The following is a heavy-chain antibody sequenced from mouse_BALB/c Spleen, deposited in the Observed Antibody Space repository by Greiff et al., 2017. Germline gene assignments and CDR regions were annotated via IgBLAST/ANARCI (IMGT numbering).Heavy chain of an antibody. V-gene: IGHV3-6*02. J-gene: IGHJ4*01. D-gene: IGHD2-14*01. CDR1: GYSITSGYY. CDR2: ISYDGSN. CDR3: ARGDYRYDGNYYAMDY. Sequence: EVRLQESGPGLVKPSQSLSLTCSVTGYSITSGYYWNWIRQFPGNKLEWMGYISYDGSNNYNPSLKNRISITRDTSKNQFFLKLNSVTTEDTATYYCARGDYRYDGNYYAMDYWGQGTSVTVSS.